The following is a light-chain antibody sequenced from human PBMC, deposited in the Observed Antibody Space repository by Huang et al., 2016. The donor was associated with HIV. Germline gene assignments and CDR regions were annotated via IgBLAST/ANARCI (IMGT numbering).Light chain of an antibody. Sequence: DIVMTQSPDSLAVSLGDRATINCRSSQSILYSSNNKNYLAWYQQKPGQPPKLLIYWASTRESGVPDRFSGSGSGTDFTLTISSLQAEDVAVYHCQQYYISPFTFGQGTKLEIK. J-gene: IGKJ2*01. CDR1: QSILYSSNNKNY. CDR2: WAS. V-gene: IGKV4-1*01. CDR3: QQYYISPFT.